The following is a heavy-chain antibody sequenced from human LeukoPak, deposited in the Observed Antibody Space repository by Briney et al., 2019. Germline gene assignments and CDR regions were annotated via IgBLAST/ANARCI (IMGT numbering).Heavy chain of an antibody. Sequence: GGSLRLSCVVSGITFSDAWMNWVRQVPGNGLEWVAHIKTKYDGGITDFAASVKGRFTISRDDSKNTVYLQMDSLKMEDTAVYSCAREYFGELLWGQGTLVTVSS. J-gene: IGHJ1*01. V-gene: IGHV3-15*01. CDR3: AREYFGELL. D-gene: IGHD3-10*01. CDR1: GITFSDAW. CDR2: IKTKYDGGIT.